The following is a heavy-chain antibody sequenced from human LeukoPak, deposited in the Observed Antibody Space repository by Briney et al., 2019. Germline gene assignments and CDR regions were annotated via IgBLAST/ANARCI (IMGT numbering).Heavy chain of an antibody. J-gene: IGHJ4*02. D-gene: IGHD5-24*01. V-gene: IGHV3-7*03. Sequence: PGGSLRLSCAASGFPFNHYWMSWIRQAPGKGLEWVANIKPDGTEKYYRDSLKGRFIISNDNAKKSVHLQMNSLRVEDTAVYYCVTMASNVFHYWGQGTLVTVSS. CDR3: VTMASNVFHY. CDR1: GFPFNHYW. CDR2: IKPDGTEK.